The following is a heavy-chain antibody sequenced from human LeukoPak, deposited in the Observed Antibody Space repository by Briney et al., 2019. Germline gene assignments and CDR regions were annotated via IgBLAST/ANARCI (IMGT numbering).Heavy chain of an antibody. CDR2: VYTDGNI. Sequence: GGSLRLSCTASGFTVSGNYMNWVRQAPGKGLEWVSVVYTDGNIYYADSVKGRFTISRDNAKNSLYLQMNSLRAEDTAVYYCAELGITMIGGVWGKGTTVTISS. V-gene: IGHV3-53*01. D-gene: IGHD3-10*02. J-gene: IGHJ6*04. CDR1: GFTVSGNY. CDR3: AELGITMIGGV.